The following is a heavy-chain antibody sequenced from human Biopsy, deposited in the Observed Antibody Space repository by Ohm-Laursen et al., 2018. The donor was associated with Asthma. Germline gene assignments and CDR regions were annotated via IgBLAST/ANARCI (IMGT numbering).Heavy chain of an antibody. V-gene: IGHV4-30-4*01. Sequence: SQTLSLTCRVSGGYTGSSDHHWAWIRQAPGKGLEWIGNIYHRGNTKYNPSLKSRLSFSVDTSKNQFSLKLSSVTAADTAIYFCARDYYDFWNRSVYTYFGMDVWGRGTTVVVSS. D-gene: IGHD3-3*01. CDR1: GGYTGSSDHH. CDR2: IYHRGNT. CDR3: ARDYYDFWNRSVYTYFGMDV. J-gene: IGHJ6*02.